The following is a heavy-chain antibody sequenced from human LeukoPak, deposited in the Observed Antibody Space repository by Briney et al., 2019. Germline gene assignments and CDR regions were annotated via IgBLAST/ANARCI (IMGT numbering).Heavy chain of an antibody. CDR2: ISPSGST. D-gene: IGHD2-2*01. J-gene: IGHJ4*02. Sequence: SETLSLTCTVSGGCINGGNYYWTWLRQPAGKGLEWIGRISPSGSTNHNPSLTSRVTISVDTSKNQFSLKLNFVTAADTAVYYCARVSYQEGVDYWGQGTLVTVSS. V-gene: IGHV4-61*02. CDR3: ARVSYQEGVDY. CDR1: GGCINGGNYY.